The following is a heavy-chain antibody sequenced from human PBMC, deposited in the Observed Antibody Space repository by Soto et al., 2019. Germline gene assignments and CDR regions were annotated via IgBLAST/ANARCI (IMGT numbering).Heavy chain of an antibody. CDR1: GGTFSSYA. J-gene: IGHJ4*02. D-gene: IGHD3-22*01. CDR2: IIPIFGTA. CDR3: HRRYYYDSSGPFDY. V-gene: IGHV1-69*06. Sequence: SVKVSCKASGGTFSSYAISWVRQAPGQGLEWMGGIIPIFGTANYAQKFQGRVTITADKSTSTAYMELSSLRSEDTAVYYCHRRYYYDSSGPFDYWGQGTLVTVSS.